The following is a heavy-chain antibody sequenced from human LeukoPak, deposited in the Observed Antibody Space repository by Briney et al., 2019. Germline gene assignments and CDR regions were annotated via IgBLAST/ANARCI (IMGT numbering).Heavy chain of an antibody. CDR2: ISSSGSTI. CDR3: ARDKGGATAVAGRFYYYYGMDV. V-gene: IGHV3-11*01. J-gene: IGHJ6*02. D-gene: IGHD6-19*01. CDR1: GFTFSDYY. Sequence: GGSLRLSCAASGFTFSDYYMSWIRQAPGKGLEWVSYISSSGSTIYYADSVKGRFTISRDNAKNSLYLQMNSLRAEDTAVYYCARDKGGATAVAGRFYYYYGMDVWGQGTTVTVSS.